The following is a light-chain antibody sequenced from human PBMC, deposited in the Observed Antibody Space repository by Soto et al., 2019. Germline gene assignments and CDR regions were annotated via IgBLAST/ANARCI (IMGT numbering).Light chain of an antibody. CDR1: QSISSW. CDR2: KAS. V-gene: IGKV1-5*03. J-gene: IGKJ2*01. CDR3: QHYNSYSPPDT. Sequence: DIQMTQSPSTLSASVGDRVTITCRASQSISSWLAWYQQKPGKAPNLLIYKASSLESGVPSRFRGSGSGTESTLTITSLQPDDVATSYCQHYNSYSPPDTFGQGTKLEIK.